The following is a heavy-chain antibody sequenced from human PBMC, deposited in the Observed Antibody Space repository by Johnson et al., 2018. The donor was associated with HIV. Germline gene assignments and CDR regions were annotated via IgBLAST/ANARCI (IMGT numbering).Heavy chain of an antibody. J-gene: IGHJ3*02. CDR3: AREVDGFDI. CDR1: GFTFSSYV. V-gene: IGHV3-66*01. CDR2: IYSGGST. Sequence: VQLVESGGGFVQPGGSLRLSCAASGFTFSSYVMSWVRQAPGKGLEWVSVIYSGGSTYYADSVKGRFTISRDNSKNTLYLHMNSLRAEDTAVYYCAREVDGFDIWGQGTMVTVSS.